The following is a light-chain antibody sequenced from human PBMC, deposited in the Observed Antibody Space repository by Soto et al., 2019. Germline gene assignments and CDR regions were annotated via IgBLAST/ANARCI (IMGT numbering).Light chain of an antibody. Sequence: HSALTQPASVSGSPGQSITISCTGTSSDVGSYNLVSRYQQHPGKAPKLMIYEDTKRPSGVSNRFSGSKSGNTASLTISGLQAEDEADYYCCSYAGSSTFVVFGGGTKLTVL. CDR3: CSYAGSSTFVV. CDR1: SSDVGSYNL. J-gene: IGLJ2*01. V-gene: IGLV2-23*02. CDR2: EDT.